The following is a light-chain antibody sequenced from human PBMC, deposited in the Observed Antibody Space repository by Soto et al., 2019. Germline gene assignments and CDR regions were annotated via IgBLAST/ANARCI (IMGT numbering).Light chain of an antibody. V-gene: IGKV3-20*01. CDR3: QQYHRYST. CDR1: QSINIRY. J-gene: IGKJ1*01. Sequence: EIVLTQSPGTLSLSPGERATLSCRASQSINIRYLAWYQQKPGQAPRLLIYAASSRATGIPDRFSGSGSGTDFTLTISRLEPEDFAVYYCQQYHRYSTFGQGTRVEMK. CDR2: AAS.